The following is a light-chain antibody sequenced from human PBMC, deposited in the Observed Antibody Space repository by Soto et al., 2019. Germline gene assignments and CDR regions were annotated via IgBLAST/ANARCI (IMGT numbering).Light chain of an antibody. CDR2: NAF. Sequence: DIQMTQSPSSLSASVGDRVTITCRASQGIRNDLLGWYQQKPGKAPKCLIYNAFSFQSGVPSRFSGSGSGTEFTLTISSLQPEDFATYYCLQHDTYPLTFGQGTKVEVK. CDR1: QGIRND. V-gene: IGKV1-17*01. CDR3: LQHDTYPLT. J-gene: IGKJ1*01.